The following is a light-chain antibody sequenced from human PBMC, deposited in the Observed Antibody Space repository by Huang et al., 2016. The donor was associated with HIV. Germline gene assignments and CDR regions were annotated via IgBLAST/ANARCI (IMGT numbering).Light chain of an antibody. CDR2: KAS. CDR1: QSISSW. V-gene: IGKV1-5*03. CDR3: LQYSSYSRT. Sequence: DIQMTQSPSTLSASVGDRVTITCRASQSISSWLAWYQQKPGKAPKVLIYKASSLEIGVPSRFSGSGSGTEFTLTISSLQPDDFASYYCLQYSSYSRTFGQGTKVEIK. J-gene: IGKJ1*01.